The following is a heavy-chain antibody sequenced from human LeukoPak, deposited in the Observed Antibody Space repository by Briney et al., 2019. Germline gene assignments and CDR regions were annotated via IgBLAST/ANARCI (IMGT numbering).Heavy chain of an antibody. CDR1: GFTFSSYA. CDR2: ISFDGTDA. CDR3: AKDRVDGSGSQFDS. V-gene: IGHV3-30*04. J-gene: IGHJ4*02. D-gene: IGHD3-10*01. Sequence: PGTSLRLSCAASGFTFSSYAIHWVRQAPGKGLEWVAVISFDGTDAFYADSVKGRFTISRDNSKNTLYLQMNSLRADDTAVYYCAKDRVDGSGSQFDSWGQGSLVTVSS.